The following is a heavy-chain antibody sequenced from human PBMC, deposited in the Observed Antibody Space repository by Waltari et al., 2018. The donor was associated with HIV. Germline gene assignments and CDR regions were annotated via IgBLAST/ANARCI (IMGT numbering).Heavy chain of an antibody. CDR3: VKDGASTIFGVLNGMDV. CDR2: ISWNSGDI. V-gene: IGHV3-9*01. CDR1: GITFVDYA. J-gene: IGHJ6*02. D-gene: IGHD3-3*01. Sequence: EVQLVESGGGSVQPGRSLRLSCTASGITFVDYAIHWVRQPPGKGLEWVSGISWNSGDIAYADSVKGRFTISRDNTKNSLFLQMNSVRVEDTALYYCVKDGASTIFGVLNGMDVWGQGTTVTVSS.